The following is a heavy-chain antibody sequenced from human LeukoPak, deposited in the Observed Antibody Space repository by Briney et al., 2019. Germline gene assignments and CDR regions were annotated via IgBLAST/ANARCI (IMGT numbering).Heavy chain of an antibody. CDR2: IIPIFGTA. D-gene: IGHD2-2*01. CDR3: ARPYCSSTSCPDWFDP. V-gene: IGHV1-69*13. Sequence: GASVKVSCKASGGTFSSYAISWVRQAPGQGLEWMGGIIPIFGTANYAQKFQGRVTITADESTSTAYMELSSLRSEDTAVYYCARPYCSSTSCPDWFDPWGQGTLVTVSS. J-gene: IGHJ5*02. CDR1: GGTFSSYA.